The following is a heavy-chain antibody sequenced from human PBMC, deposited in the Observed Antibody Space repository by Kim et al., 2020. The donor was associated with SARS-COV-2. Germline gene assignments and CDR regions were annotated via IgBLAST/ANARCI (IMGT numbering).Heavy chain of an antibody. CDR3: AKFVGGLLWFGELSHGY. Sequence: GGSLRLSCAASGFTFSSYAMSWVRQAPGKGLEWVSAISGSGGSTYYADSVKGRFTISRDNSKNTLYLQMNSLRAEDTAVYYCAKFVGGLLWFGELSHGYWGQGTLVTVSS. J-gene: IGHJ4*02. V-gene: IGHV3-23*01. CDR1: GFTFSSYA. CDR2: ISGSGGST. D-gene: IGHD3-10*01.